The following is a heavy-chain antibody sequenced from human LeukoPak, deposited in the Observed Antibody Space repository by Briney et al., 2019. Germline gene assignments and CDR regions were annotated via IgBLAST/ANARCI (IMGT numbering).Heavy chain of an antibody. CDR1: GYTFTSYA. D-gene: IGHD6-13*01. V-gene: IGHV1-69*13. CDR3: ARGHSDYFDY. CDR2: IIPIFGTA. Sequence: GASVKVSCKASGYTFTSYAMNWVRQAPGQGLEWMGGIIPIFGTANYAQKFQGRVTITADESTSTAYMELSSLRSEDTAVYYCARGHSDYFDYWGQGTLVTVSS. J-gene: IGHJ4*02.